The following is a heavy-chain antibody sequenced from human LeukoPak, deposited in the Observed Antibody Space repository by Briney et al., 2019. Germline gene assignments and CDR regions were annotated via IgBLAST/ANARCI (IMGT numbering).Heavy chain of an antibody. Sequence: GGSLRLSCAASGFTFSSYWMSWVRQAPGKGLEWVANIKQDGSEKYYVDSVKGRFTISRDNAKNSLYLQMNSLRAEDTAVYYCARELYYDFWSGYSSVSNWFDPWGQGTLVTVSS. CDR2: IKQDGSEK. V-gene: IGHV3-7*01. D-gene: IGHD3-3*01. CDR3: ARELYYDFWSGYSSVSNWFDP. CDR1: GFTFSSYW. J-gene: IGHJ5*02.